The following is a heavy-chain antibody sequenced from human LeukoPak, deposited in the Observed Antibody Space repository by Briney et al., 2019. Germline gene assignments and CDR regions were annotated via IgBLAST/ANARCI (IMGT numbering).Heavy chain of an antibody. Sequence: ASVQVSCKASGYNFPNYALNWVRQTPGQGLEWMGWINTNTGHPTYGQGFTARFVFSLDTSVSTAFLQISTLKPADTAIYYCATSLGAGSDAFALWGQGTMVTVSS. V-gene: IGHV7-4-1*02. CDR3: ATSLGAGSDAFAL. D-gene: IGHD1-1*01. CDR2: INTNTGHP. CDR1: GYNFPNYA. J-gene: IGHJ3*01.